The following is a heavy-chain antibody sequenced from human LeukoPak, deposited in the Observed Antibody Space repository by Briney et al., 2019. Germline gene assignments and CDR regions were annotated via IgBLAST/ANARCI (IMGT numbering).Heavy chain of an antibody. J-gene: IGHJ4*02. D-gene: IGHD3-22*01. Sequence: SETLSLTCTVSGGSISSYHWSWIRQPPGKGLEWIGYISYSGGPNYNPSHKSRVTISVDTSKNQFSLKLTSVTAADTAVYYCAREYYGSSGYYNDYWGQGALVTVSS. CDR3: AREYYGSSGYYNDY. V-gene: IGHV4-59*01. CDR2: ISYSGGP. CDR1: GGSISSYH.